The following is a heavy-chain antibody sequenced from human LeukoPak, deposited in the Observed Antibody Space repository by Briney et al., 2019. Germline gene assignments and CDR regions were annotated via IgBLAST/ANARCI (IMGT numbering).Heavy chain of an antibody. D-gene: IGHD3-10*01. J-gene: IGHJ4*02. V-gene: IGHV3-43*01. Sequence: GGSLRLSCAASGFTFDDYTMHWVRQAPGKGLEWVSLISWDGGSTYYADSVKGRFTISRDNSKNSLYLQMNGLRTEDTALYYCAKDISLVAYGVDYWGQGTLVTVSP. CDR2: ISWDGGST. CDR3: AKDISLVAYGVDY. CDR1: GFTFDDYT.